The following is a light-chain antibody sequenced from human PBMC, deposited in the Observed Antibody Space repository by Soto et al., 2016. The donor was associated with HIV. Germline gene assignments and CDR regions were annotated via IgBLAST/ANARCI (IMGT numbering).Light chain of an antibody. V-gene: IGLV3-19*01. CDR2: AKN. Sequence: SSELTQDPAVSVALGQTVRITCQGDSLRSYYASWYQQKPGQAPVLVIYAKNNRPSGVPDRFSGSSSGNTASLTITGAQAEDEADYYCNSRGSSGNHVVFGGGTKLTVL. J-gene: IGLJ2*01. CDR1: SLRSYY. CDR3: NSRGSSGNHVV.